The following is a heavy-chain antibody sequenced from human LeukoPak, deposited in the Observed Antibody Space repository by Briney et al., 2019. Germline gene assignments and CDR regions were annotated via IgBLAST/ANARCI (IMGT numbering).Heavy chain of an antibody. CDR1: GGSISRFS. D-gene: IGHD6-19*01. CDR2: IYTSGTT. V-gene: IGHV4-4*07. CDR3: ATEGAVPGIDH. Sequence: PSETLSLTCNVSGGSISRFSWSWIRQSAGKGLVWIGRIYTSGTTNYNPSLKSRVSMSLDTSKSQFSLRLNSVTAADTAVYYCATEGAVPGIDHWGQGIQVTVSS. J-gene: IGHJ4*02.